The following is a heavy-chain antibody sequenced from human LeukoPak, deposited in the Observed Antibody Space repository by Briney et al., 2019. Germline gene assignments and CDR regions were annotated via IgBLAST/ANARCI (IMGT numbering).Heavy chain of an antibody. J-gene: IGHJ4*02. CDR3: ARVSAWELLLDY. D-gene: IGHD1-26*01. CDR2: INPNSGGA. V-gene: IGHV1-2*02. Sequence: ASVKVSCKASGYTFTGYYMHWVRQAPGQGLEWMGWINPNSGGANYAQKFQGRVTMTRDTSISTAYMELSRLRSDDTAVYYCARVSAWELLLDYWGQGTLVTVSS. CDR1: GYTFTGYY.